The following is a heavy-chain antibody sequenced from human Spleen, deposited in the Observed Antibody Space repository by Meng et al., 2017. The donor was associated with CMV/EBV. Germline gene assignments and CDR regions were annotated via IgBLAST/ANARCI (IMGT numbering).Heavy chain of an antibody. V-gene: IGHV4-39*07. D-gene: IGHD3-22*01. Sequence: SETLSLTCTVSGFSISSSSYYWGWIRQPPGKGLEWIGSIHYSGSTYYNPSLKGRVTISVDTSRNQFSLRLNSVTAADTAVYYCARVFYDTRGYLSTFDIWGPGTVVTVSS. CDR3: ARVFYDTRGYLSTFDI. CDR2: IHYSGST. J-gene: IGHJ3*02. CDR1: GFSISSSSYY.